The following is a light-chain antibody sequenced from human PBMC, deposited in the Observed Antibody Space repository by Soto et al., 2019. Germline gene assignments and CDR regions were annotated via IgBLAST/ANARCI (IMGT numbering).Light chain of an antibody. J-gene: IGKJ5*01. V-gene: IGKV3-20*01. CDR1: QSVSSSY. CDR3: QQYGSSLPIT. CDR2: GAS. Sequence: EIVLTQSPGTLSLSPGERATLSCSASQSVSSSYLAWYQQKPGQAPRLLIYGASSRATGIPDRFSGSGSGTDFTLTISRLEPEDFAVYYCQQYGSSLPITFGQGTRLEIK.